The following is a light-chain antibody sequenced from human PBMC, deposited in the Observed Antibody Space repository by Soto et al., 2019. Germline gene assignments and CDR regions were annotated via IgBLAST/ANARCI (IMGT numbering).Light chain of an antibody. Sequence: EIVLTQSPGTLSLSPGERATLSCRASQSVSSSYLAWYQQKPGQAPRLLIYGASGRATGIPDRFSGSGSGTDFTLNISRLEPEDFAVYYCQQYGSSPMYTFGQGTKLEIK. CDR2: GAS. J-gene: IGKJ2*01. V-gene: IGKV3-20*01. CDR1: QSVSSSY. CDR3: QQYGSSPMYT.